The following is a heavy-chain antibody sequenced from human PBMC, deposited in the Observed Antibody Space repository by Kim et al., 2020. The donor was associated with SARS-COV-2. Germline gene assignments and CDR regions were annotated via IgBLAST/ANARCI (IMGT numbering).Heavy chain of an antibody. J-gene: IGHJ4*02. D-gene: IGHD3-22*01. V-gene: IGHV3-30*18. CDR3: AKFLGYYCDSSGSD. CDR2: ISYDGSNK. CDR1: GFTFSSYG. Sequence: GGSLRLSCSASGFTFSSYGMHWVRQAPGKGLEWVAVISYDGSNKYYADSVKGRFTISRDNSKNTLYLQMNSLRAEDTAVYYCAKFLGYYCDSSGSDWGQGTLVTVSS.